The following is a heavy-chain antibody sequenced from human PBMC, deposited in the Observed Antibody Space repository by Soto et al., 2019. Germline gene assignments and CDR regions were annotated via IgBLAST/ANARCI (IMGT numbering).Heavy chain of an antibody. J-gene: IGHJ4*02. CDR3: ARDPLWFGEIGYFDY. CDR1: GFTFRSHA. D-gene: IGHD3-10*01. CDR2: IDSSSSFI. Sequence: EVQLVESGGSLVKPGGSLRLSCAASGFTFRSHAMNWVRQAPGKGLEWISSIDSSSSFIYYADSVKGRFTISRDNAKNSVFLHMSSLRADDTAVYYCARDPLWFGEIGYFDYWGQGALVTVSS. V-gene: IGHV3-21*06.